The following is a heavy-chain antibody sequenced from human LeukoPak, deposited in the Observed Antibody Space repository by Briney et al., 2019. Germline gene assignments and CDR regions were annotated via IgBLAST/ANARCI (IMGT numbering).Heavy chain of an antibody. J-gene: IGHJ6*03. CDR3: ARVQMATIFYYYYYMDV. V-gene: IGHV1-8*03. D-gene: IGHD5-24*01. CDR2: MNPNSGNT. CDR1: GYTFTSYD. Sequence: ASVKVSCKASGYTFTSYDINWVRQATGQGLEWMGWMNPNSGNTGYAQKFQGRVTITRNTSISTAYMELSSLRSEDTAVYYCARVQMATIFYYYYYMDVWGKGTTLTVSS.